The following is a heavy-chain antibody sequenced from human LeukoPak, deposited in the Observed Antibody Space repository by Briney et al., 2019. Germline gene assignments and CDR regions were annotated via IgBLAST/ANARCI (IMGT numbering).Heavy chain of an antibody. D-gene: IGHD3-10*01. Sequence: PSETLSLTCTVSGASISSTGSYWAWIRQPPGKGLDWIGSISYAGSTYYNPSLKRRVTISVDTSKNQFSLKLSSVTAADTAVYYCARGRFGELLYLDAFDIWGQGTMVTVSS. CDR3: ARGRFGELLYLDAFDI. CDR2: ISYAGST. V-gene: IGHV4-39*07. CDR1: GASISSTGSY. J-gene: IGHJ3*02.